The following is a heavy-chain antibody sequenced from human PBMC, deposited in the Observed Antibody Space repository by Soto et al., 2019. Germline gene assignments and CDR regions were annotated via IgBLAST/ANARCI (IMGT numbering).Heavy chain of an antibody. V-gene: IGHV4-30-4*02. Sequence: PSETLSLTCTVSGGSINSGDYYWTWVRQPPGKGLEWIGNIFYSGSTYYTPSFQSRVTISLDTSKNQFSLKLSSVTAADTAVYYCARFRGRARIVVVPAAIDHWGQGTLVTVSS. CDR1: GGSINSGDYY. D-gene: IGHD2-2*02. CDR3: ARFRGRARIVVVPAAIDH. CDR2: IFYSGST. J-gene: IGHJ4*02.